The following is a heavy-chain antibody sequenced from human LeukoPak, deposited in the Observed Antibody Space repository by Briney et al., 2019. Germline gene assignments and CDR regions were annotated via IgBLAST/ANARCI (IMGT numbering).Heavy chain of an antibody. Sequence: ASVKVSCKASGYTFTGYYMHWVRQAPGQGLEWMGRINPNSGGTNYAQKFQGRVTMTRDTSISTAYMELSRLRSDDTAVYYCARANDYYFHYYFDYWGQGTLVTVSS. CDR3: ARANDYYFHYYFDY. V-gene: IGHV1-2*06. D-gene: IGHD2-21*02. J-gene: IGHJ4*02. CDR2: INPNSGGT. CDR1: GYTFTGYY.